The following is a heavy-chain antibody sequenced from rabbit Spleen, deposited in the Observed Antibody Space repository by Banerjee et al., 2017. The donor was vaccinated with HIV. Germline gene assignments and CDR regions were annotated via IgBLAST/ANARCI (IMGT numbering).Heavy chain of an antibody. Sequence: LEESGGGLVKPGGTLTLTCTVSGFSFSSNWICWVRQAPGKGLEWIACIDTSDGDTDYANWPKGRFTISRTSSTTVTLQVTSLTAADTATYFCARGGGLWGQGTLVTVS. CDR1: GFSFSSNW. CDR2: IDTSDGDT. CDR3: ARGGGL. V-gene: IGHV1S45*01. J-gene: IGHJ3*01.